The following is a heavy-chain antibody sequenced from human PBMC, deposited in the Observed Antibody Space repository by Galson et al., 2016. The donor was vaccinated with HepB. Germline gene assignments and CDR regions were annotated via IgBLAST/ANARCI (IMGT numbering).Heavy chain of an antibody. CDR2: VYRGRT. Sequence: SETLSLTCSDGSISSSDLSWGWIRQPPGKGLEWIGTVYRGRTYYNPSLEGRVTIFVDMSTDLLSLKVTSLTAADTAVYYCARAGLLTKASFDYWGQGILVAVSS. CDR1: DGSISSSDLS. V-gene: IGHV4-39*01. J-gene: IGHJ4*02. CDR3: ARAGLLTKASFDY. D-gene: IGHD4-11*01.